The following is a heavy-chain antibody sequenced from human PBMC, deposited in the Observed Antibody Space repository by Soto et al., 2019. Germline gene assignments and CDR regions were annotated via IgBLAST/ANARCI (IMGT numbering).Heavy chain of an antibody. Sequence: VSLGLSCAASGFTFNRYAMNWVRQAPGKGLEWVSAISGSSGSTYYADSVKGRFTISRDNSKNTLYLQMNSLRAEDTAVYYCASSGYEEEMAPFCLDYWGQGTLVTVSS. J-gene: IGHJ4*02. CDR2: ISGSSGST. CDR1: GFTFNRYA. V-gene: IGHV3-23*01. CDR3: ASSGYEEEMAPFCLDY. D-gene: IGHD6-13*01.